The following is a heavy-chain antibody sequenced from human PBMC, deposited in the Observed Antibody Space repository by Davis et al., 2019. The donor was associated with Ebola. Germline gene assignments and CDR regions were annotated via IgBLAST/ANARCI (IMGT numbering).Heavy chain of an antibody. CDR1: GYTFTSYG. CDR2: ISGFNTNT. V-gene: IGHV1-18*04. D-gene: IGHD3-9*01. CDR3: ARAPNYDVLTGTSSYYFDY. J-gene: IGHJ4*02. Sequence: ASVKVSCKSSGYTFTSYGLVWVRQAPGLGLEWMGWISGFNTNTNFAQKFQGRVTVSKDTSTNTAYMDLRSLTSHDTAIYYCARAPNYDVLTGTSSYYFDYWGQGTLVTVSS.